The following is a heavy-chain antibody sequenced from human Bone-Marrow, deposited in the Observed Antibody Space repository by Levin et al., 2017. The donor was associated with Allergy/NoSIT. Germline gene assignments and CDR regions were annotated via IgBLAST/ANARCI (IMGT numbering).Heavy chain of an antibody. CDR1: GFTFSDHY. J-gene: IGHJ4*02. CDR3: SRSISVAGLYYFDY. D-gene: IGHD6-19*01. CDR2: VRKKPNSYTT. Sequence: SCTASGFTFSDHYMDWVRQAPGKGLEWVGRVRKKPNSYTTEYAASVKGRFTISRDDSKNSLYLQMNSLKSEDTAVYYCSRSISVAGLYYFDYWGQGTLVTVSS. V-gene: IGHV3-72*01.